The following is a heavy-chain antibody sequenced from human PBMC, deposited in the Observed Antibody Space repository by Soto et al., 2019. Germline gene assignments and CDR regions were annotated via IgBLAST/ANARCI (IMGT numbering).Heavy chain of an antibody. CDR2: ISSSSSYI. V-gene: IGHV3-21*01. CDR1: GFTFSSYS. Sequence: GGSLRLSCAASGFTFSSYSMNWVRQAPGKGLEWVSSISSSSSYIYYADSVKGRFTISRDNAKNSLYLQMNSLRAEDTAVYYCARERRSAVAGDPDAFDMWSKGTMV. J-gene: IGHJ3*02. D-gene: IGHD6-19*01. CDR3: ARERRSAVAGDPDAFDM.